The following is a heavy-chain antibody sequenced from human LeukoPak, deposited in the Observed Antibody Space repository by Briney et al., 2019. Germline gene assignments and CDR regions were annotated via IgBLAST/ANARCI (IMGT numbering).Heavy chain of an antibody. J-gene: IGHJ4*02. CDR1: GGSISSSSYW. CDR3: ASRSQSSGWYYDY. CDR2: IYYSGST. D-gene: IGHD6-19*01. V-gene: IGHV4-39*01. Sequence: SETLSLTCTVSGGSISSSSYWWGWIRQPPGKGLEWIGSIYYSGSTYYNPSLKGRLTLSVDTSKNQFSLKLSSVTAADTAVYYCASRSQSSGWYYDYWGQGTLVTVSS.